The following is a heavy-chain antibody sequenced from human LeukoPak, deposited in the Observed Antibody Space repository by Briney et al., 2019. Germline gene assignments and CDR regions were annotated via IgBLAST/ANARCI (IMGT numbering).Heavy chain of an antibody. V-gene: IGHV3-20*04. CDR2: INWNGGST. D-gene: IGHD5-12*01. CDR3: ARGWWLPVDY. CDR1: GGSISSYY. Sequence: PSETLSLTCTVSGGSISSYYWSWIRQPPGKGLEWVSGINWNGGSTGYADSVKGRFTISRDNAKNSLYLQMNSLRAEDTALYYCARGWWLPVDYWGQGTLVTVSS. J-gene: IGHJ4*02.